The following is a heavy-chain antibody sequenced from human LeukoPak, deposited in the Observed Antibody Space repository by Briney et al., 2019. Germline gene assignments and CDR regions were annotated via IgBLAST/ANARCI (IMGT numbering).Heavy chain of an antibody. Sequence: VASVKISCKASGYTFTDYYIYWVRQAPGQGPECMGVIHPSGGGTTYAQKFQGRVTLTRDTATSTVYIELSSLRSDDTAVYYCARMAMDPAMVTSFFDLWGQGTLLIVSA. CDR2: IHPSGGGT. D-gene: IGHD5-18*01. CDR1: GYTFTDYY. J-gene: IGHJ4*02. CDR3: ARMAMDPAMVTSFFDL. V-gene: IGHV1-46*01.